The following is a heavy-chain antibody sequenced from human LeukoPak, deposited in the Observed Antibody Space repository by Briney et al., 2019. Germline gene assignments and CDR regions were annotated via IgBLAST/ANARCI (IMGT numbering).Heavy chain of an antibody. V-gene: IGHV3-30*18. D-gene: IGHD1-26*01. J-gene: IGHJ4*02. CDR2: ISYDGSNK. CDR1: GFTFSNYG. Sequence: GGSLRLSCVASGFTFSNYGMHWVRQAPGKGLEWVAVISYDGSNKYYADSVKGRFTISRDNSKNTLYLQMNSLRAEDTAVYYCAKVTSGSFDFDYWGQGTLVTVSS. CDR3: AKVTSGSFDFDY.